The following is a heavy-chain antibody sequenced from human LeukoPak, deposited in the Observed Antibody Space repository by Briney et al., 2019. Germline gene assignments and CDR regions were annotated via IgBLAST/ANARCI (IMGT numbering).Heavy chain of an antibody. CDR1: GFTFSSYS. Sequence: GGSLRLSCGASGFTFSSYSMNWVRQAPGKGLEWVSSISSSSSYIYYADSVKGRFTISRDNAKNSLYLQMNSLRADDTAIYYCARDSLPMAVTGPFDHWGQGALVTVSS. J-gene: IGHJ4*02. D-gene: IGHD6-19*01. CDR3: ARDSLPMAVTGPFDH. V-gene: IGHV3-21*01. CDR2: ISSSSSYI.